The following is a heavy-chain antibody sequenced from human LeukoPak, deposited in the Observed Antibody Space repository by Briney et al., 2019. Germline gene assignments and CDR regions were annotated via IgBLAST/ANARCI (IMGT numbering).Heavy chain of an antibody. CDR3: ARDNSAFNWNDRGAFDI. V-gene: IGHV1-2*02. Sequence: AASVKVSCKASGYPFDNFGLTWVRQAPGQGLEWMGWINPNSGGTNYAQKFQGRVTMTRDTSIYTAYMELSRLRSDDTAVFYCARDNSAFNWNDRGAFDIWGQGTMVTVSS. CDR2: INPNSGGT. D-gene: IGHD1-1*01. J-gene: IGHJ3*02. CDR1: GYPFDNFG.